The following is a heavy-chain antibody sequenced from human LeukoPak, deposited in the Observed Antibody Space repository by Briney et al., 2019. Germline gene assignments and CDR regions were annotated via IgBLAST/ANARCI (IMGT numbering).Heavy chain of an antibody. CDR1: GFTFISYE. J-gene: IGHJ4*02. CDR2: ISSSGSTI. D-gene: IGHD3-3*01. CDR3: ARAPTYYDFWSGYSFYYFDY. Sequence: GGSLRLTCAASGFTFISYEMNWVRQAPGKGLEWVSYISSSGSTIYYADSVKGRFTISRDNAKNSLYLQMNSLRAEDTAVYYCARAPTYYDFWSGYSFYYFDYWGQGTLVTVSS. V-gene: IGHV3-48*03.